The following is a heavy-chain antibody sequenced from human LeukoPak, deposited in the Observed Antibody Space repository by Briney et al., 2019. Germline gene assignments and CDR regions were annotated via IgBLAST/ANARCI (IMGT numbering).Heavy chain of an antibody. CDR3: AGGKIAVAGWRNWFDP. CDR1: GFTFSSYE. V-gene: IGHV3-48*03. CDR2: ISSSGSTI. J-gene: IGHJ5*02. Sequence: GGSLRLSCAASGFTFSSYEMNWVRQAPGKGLEWVSYISSSGSTIYYADSVKGRFTISRDNAKNSLYLQMNSLRAEDTAVYYCAGGKIAVAGWRNWFDPWGQGTLVTVSS. D-gene: IGHD6-19*01.